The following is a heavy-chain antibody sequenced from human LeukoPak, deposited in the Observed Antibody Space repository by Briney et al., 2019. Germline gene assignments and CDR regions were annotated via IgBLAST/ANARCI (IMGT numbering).Heavy chain of an antibody. Sequence: GGSLRLSCAASGFTFSSYSMNWVRQAPGTGLEWVSCISSSSSYIYYADSVKGRFTISRDNTKNSLYLQMNSLRAEDTAVYYCARAPSKYDFWSGYHYYYMDVWGKGTPVTVSS. CDR1: GFTFSSYS. D-gene: IGHD3-3*01. CDR2: ISSSSSYI. CDR3: ARAPSKYDFWSGYHYYYMDV. J-gene: IGHJ6*03. V-gene: IGHV3-21*01.